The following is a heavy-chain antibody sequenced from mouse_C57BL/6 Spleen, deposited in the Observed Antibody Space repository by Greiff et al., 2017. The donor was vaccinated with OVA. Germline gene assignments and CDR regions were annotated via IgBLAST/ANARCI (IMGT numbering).Heavy chain of an antibody. Sequence: EVQLQQSGAELVRPGASVKLSCTASGFNIKDDYMHWVKQRPEQGLEWIGWIDPENGDTEYASKFQGKATITADTSSNPAYLQLSSLTSEDTAFYYCTTAMISTWFAYWGQGTLVTVSA. V-gene: IGHV14-4*01. CDR1: GFNIKDDY. J-gene: IGHJ3*01. CDR2: IDPENGDT. D-gene: IGHD2-4*01. CDR3: TTAMISTWFAY.